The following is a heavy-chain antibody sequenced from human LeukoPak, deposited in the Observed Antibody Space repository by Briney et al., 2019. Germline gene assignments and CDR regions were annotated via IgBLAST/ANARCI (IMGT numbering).Heavy chain of an antibody. V-gene: IGHV1-3*01. CDR2: INAGNGNT. CDR3: ARASPTGYSSGWYDY. CDR1: GYTFTSYA. J-gene: IGHJ4*02. Sequence: ASVEVSCKASGYTFTSYAMHWVRQAPGQRLEWMGWINAGNGNTKYSQKFQGRVTITRDTSASTAYMELSSLRSEDTAVYYCARASPTGYSSGWYDYWGQGTLVTVSS. D-gene: IGHD6-19*01.